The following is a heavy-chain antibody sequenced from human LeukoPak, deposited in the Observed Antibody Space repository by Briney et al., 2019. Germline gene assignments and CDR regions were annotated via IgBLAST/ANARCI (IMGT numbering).Heavy chain of an antibody. D-gene: IGHD2-2*01. CDR2: IYYSGST. CDR3: ARAGMPSYYFDY. V-gene: IGHV4-59*01. J-gene: IGHJ4*02. CDR1: GGSIISYY. Sequence: SETLSLTCTGSGGSIISYYWSGIRQPPGKGLEGIGYIYYSGSTNYNPSLKSRVTISVDTSKNQFSLKLSSVTAADTAVYYCARAGMPSYYFDYWGQGTLVTVSS.